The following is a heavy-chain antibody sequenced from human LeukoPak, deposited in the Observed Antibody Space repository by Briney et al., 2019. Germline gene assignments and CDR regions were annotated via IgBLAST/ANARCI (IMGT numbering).Heavy chain of an antibody. D-gene: IGHD1-26*01. CDR1: GGSISDYH. Sequence: PSETLSLTCTVSGGSISDYHWSWIRQPPGKGLVYIGYIYNSGRTFYNPSLKSRVTISADTSKKQFSLKLTSVTAADTAVYYCARGDSGSFSQFDCWGQGTLVTVSS. J-gene: IGHJ4*02. V-gene: IGHV4-59*01. CDR2: IYNSGRT. CDR3: ARGDSGSFSQFDC.